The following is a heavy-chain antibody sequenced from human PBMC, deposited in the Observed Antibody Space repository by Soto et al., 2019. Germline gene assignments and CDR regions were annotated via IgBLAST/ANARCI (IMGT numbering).Heavy chain of an antibody. CDR2: IKNDGSWT. D-gene: IGHD3-3*01. CDR1: GFTFSTYW. Sequence: EVHLVEAGGGLVQPGVSLRLSCAASGFTFSTYWLHWVCQAPGKGLVWVSRIKNDGSWTYYGDSVEGRLTISRDNAKTALYRQKNSLKAEDTAVYYCVRGDGYYDDGNGSLGRHWGQGPLVPVSS. V-gene: IGHV3-74*01. CDR3: VRGDGYYDDGNGSLGRH. J-gene: IGHJ1*01.